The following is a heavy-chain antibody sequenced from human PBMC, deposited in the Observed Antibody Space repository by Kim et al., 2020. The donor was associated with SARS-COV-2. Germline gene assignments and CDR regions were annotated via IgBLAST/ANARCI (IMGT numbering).Heavy chain of an antibody. V-gene: IGHV3-30*04. CDR3: ARDRGPVVAANLAY. CDR2: ISYDGSNK. J-gene: IGHJ4*02. Sequence: GGSLRLSCAASGFTFSSYAMHWVRQAPGKGLEWVAVISYDGSNKYYADSVKGRFTISRDNSKNTLYLQMNSLRAEDTAVYYCARDRGPVVAANLAYWGQGTLVTVSS. CDR1: GFTFSSYA. D-gene: IGHD2-15*01.